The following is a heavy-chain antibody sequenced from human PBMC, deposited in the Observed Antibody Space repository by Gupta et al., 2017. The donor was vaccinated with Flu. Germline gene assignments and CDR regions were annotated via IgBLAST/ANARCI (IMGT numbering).Heavy chain of an antibody. CDR1: GFTFSSYG. CDR2: ISYDGSNK. J-gene: IGHJ6*02. Sequence: QVQLVESGGGVVQPVWSLRLACAASGFTFSSYGMHWVRQAPGKGLEWVAVISYDGSNKYYADSVKGRFTISRDNSKNTLYLQMNSLRAEDTAVYYCARRAAAGTPYYYGMDVWGQGTTVTVSS. D-gene: IGHD6-13*01. V-gene: IGHV3-30*03. CDR3: ARRAAAGTPYYYGMDV.